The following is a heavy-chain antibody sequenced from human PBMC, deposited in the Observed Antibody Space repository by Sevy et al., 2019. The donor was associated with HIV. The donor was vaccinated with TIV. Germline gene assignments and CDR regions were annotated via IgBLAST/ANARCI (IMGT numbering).Heavy chain of an antibody. J-gene: IGHJ6*02. V-gene: IGHV3-13*01. D-gene: IGHD5-12*01. Sequence: GGSLRLSCGASGFTFSSYDMHWVRQAAGKGLEWVSGIGSGGDAYYPGSVKGRFTISRENAKNSLYLQMNSLRAGDTAVYYCARSGGYSDYGMDVWGQGTTVTDSS. CDR1: GFTFSSYD. CDR3: ARSGGYSDYGMDV. CDR2: IGSGGDA.